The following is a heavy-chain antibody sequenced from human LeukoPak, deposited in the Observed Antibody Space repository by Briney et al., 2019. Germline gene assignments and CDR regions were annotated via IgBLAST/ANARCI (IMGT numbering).Heavy chain of an antibody. CDR1: GFTFSSYS. Sequence: GGSLRLSCAASGFTFSSYSMNWVRQAPGKGLEWVSSISSSSSYIYYADSVKGRFTISRDNAKNSLYLQMNSLRAEDTAVYYCARYSSSWYYYYGMDVWGQGTTVTVS. D-gene: IGHD6-13*01. CDR2: ISSSSSYI. CDR3: ARYSSSWYYYYGMDV. J-gene: IGHJ6*02. V-gene: IGHV3-21*01.